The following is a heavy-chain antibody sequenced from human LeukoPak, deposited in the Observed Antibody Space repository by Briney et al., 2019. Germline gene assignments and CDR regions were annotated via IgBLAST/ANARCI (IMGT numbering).Heavy chain of an antibody. CDR1: GFTFSSYW. V-gene: IGHV3-74*01. J-gene: IGHJ3*02. CDR3: ASQVPAVMAYAYGGAFDI. Sequence: AGGSLRLSCAASGFTFSSYWMHWVRQAPGKGLVWVSRINTDGSSTSYADSVKGRFTISRDNAKNTLYLQMNSLRAEDTAVYYCASQVPAVMAYAYGGAFDIWGQGTMVTVSS. CDR2: INTDGSST. D-gene: IGHD2-8*01.